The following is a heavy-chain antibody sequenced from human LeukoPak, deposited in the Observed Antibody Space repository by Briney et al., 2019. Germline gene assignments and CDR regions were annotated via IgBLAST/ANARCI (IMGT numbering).Heavy chain of an antibody. CDR1: GGSISSGGYS. D-gene: IGHD2-2*01. CDR3: ARSVVVPAAMYYYYYYGMDV. Sequence: SETLSLTCAVSGGSISSGGYSWSWIRQPPGKGLEWIGYIYHSGSTYYNPSLKSRVTISVDRSKNQFSLKLSSVTAADTAVYYCARSVVVPAAMYYYYYYGMDVWGQGTTVTVSS. J-gene: IGHJ6*02. V-gene: IGHV4-30-2*01. CDR2: IYHSGST.